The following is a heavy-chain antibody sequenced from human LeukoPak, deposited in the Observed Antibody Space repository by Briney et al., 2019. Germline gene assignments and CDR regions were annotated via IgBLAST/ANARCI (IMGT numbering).Heavy chain of an antibody. V-gene: IGHV3-48*02. CDR1: GFTFSTYC. D-gene: IGHD6-13*01. CDR3: ARGTGGGSWYIDY. J-gene: IGHJ4*02. Sequence: GGSLRLSCTASGFTFSTYCMNWVRQAPGRGLEWVSYISGSSSSSDGGAIQYADSVKGRFTTSRDNVKNSLYLQMNSLKDEDTAVYYCARGTGGGSWYIDYWGQGTLVGVSS. CDR2: ISGSSSSSDGGAI.